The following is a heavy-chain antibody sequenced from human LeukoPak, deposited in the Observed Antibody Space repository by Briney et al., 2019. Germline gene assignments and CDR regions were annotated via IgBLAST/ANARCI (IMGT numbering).Heavy chain of an antibody. Sequence: GGSLRLSCAASEFIFSGYWMNWVRQAPGKGLEWVANIKQDGSEKQYVDSVRGRFTISRGNAKNSLYLQMNSLRVEDTAVYYCARDGFVGAADYWGQGTLVTVSS. D-gene: IGHD6-13*01. J-gene: IGHJ4*02. CDR2: IKQDGSEK. V-gene: IGHV3-7*01. CDR3: ARDGFVGAADY. CDR1: EFIFSGYW.